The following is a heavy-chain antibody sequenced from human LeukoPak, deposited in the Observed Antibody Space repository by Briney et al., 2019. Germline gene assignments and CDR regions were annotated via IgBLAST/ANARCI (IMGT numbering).Heavy chain of an antibody. CDR3: ARDFANFWSGYYDY. J-gene: IGHJ4*02. CDR2: ISSSGSTI. D-gene: IGHD3-3*01. Sequence: GGSLRLSCAASGFTFSSYSMNWVRQAPGKGLEWVSYISSSGSTIYYADSVKGRFTISRDNAKNSLYLQMNSLRAEDTAVYYCARDFANFWSGYYDYWGQGTLVTVSS. CDR1: GFTFSSYS. V-gene: IGHV3-48*04.